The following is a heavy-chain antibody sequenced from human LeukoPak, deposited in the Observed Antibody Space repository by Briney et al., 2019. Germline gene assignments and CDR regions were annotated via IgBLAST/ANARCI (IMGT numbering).Heavy chain of an antibody. CDR2: IYTGGST. J-gene: IGHJ5*02. CDR1: GGSISSYY. Sequence: SETLSLTCTVSGGSISSYYWSWIRQPPGKGPEWIGYIYTGGSTNYNPSLKSRVTISVDTSKNQFSLKLSSVTAADTAVYYCASIGSSSKNWFDPWGQGTLVTVSS. D-gene: IGHD6-6*01. V-gene: IGHV4-4*09. CDR3: ASIGSSSKNWFDP.